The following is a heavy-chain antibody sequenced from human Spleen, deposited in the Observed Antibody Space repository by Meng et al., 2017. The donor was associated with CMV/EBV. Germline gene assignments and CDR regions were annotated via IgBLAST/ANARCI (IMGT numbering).Heavy chain of an antibody. J-gene: IGHJ6*02. V-gene: IGHV3-74*01. CDR2: IRSDGNNI. Sequence: GESLKISCAASGLTFSSDWMHWVRQVPGKGLVWVSRIRSDGNNISYADSVKGRFTISRDNAKNTLYLQMNSLRAEDMAVYYCARDLAPAGSNYYYYGMDVWGQGTTVTVSS. CDR1: GLTFSSDW. D-gene: IGHD3-10*01. CDR3: ARDLAPAGSNYYYYGMDV.